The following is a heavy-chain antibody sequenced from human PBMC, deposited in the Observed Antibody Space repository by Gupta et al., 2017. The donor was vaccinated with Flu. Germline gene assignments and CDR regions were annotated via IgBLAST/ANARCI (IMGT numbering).Heavy chain of an antibody. V-gene: IGHV3-33*01. CDR2: IWYDGSNK. CDR3: ARDKGGIAAAGTATYYYYGMDV. Sequence: QVQLVESGGGVVQPGRSLRLSCAASGFTFSSYGMHWVRQAPGKGLEWVAVIWYDGSNKYYADSVKGRFTISRDNSKNTLYLQMNSLRAEDTAVYYCARDKGGIAAAGTATYYYYGMDVWGQGTTVTVSS. D-gene: IGHD6-13*01. CDR1: GFTFSSYG. J-gene: IGHJ6*02.